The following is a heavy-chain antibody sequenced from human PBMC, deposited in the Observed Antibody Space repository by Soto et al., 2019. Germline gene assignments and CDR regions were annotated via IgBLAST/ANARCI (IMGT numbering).Heavy chain of an antibody. Sequence: QVQLVQSGAAVKKPGSSVKVSCKASGGTFSSYTISWVRQAPGQGLEWMGRIIPILGIANYAQKFQGRVTITADKSTSTAYMELSSLRSEDTAVYYCARVRQLWLNWFDPWGQGTLVTVSS. CDR2: IIPILGIA. CDR3: ARVRQLWLNWFDP. J-gene: IGHJ5*02. CDR1: GGTFSSYT. D-gene: IGHD5-18*01. V-gene: IGHV1-69*02.